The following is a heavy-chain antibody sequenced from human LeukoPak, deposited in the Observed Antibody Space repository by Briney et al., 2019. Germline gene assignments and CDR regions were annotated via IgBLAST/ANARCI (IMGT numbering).Heavy chain of an antibody. J-gene: IGHJ4*02. D-gene: IGHD3-10*01. CDR3: ARGSTLIRGFDY. Sequence: SQTLSLTCTVSGGSISRGDYYWNWIRQHPEKSLEWIGYIFYSGSAYYNPSLKSRVTIPVDTSKNQFSLKLSSVTAADTAVYYCARGSTLIRGFDYWGQGTLVTVSS. V-gene: IGHV4-31*03. CDR1: GGSISRGDYY. CDR2: IFYSGSA.